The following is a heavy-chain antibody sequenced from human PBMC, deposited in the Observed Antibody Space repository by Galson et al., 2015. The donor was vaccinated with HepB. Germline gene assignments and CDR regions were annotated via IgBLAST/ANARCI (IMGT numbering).Heavy chain of an antibody. V-gene: IGHV7-4-1*02. CDR3: ARDVADIVVVVAATRDNWFDP. CDR2: INTNTGNP. D-gene: IGHD2-15*01. J-gene: IGHJ5*02. Sequence: SVKVSCKASGYTFTSYAMNWVRQAPGQGLEWMGWINTNTGNPTYAQGFTGRFVFSLDTSVSTAYLQISSLKAEDTAVYYCARDVADIVVVVAATRDNWFDPWGQGTLVTVSS. CDR1: GYTFTSYA.